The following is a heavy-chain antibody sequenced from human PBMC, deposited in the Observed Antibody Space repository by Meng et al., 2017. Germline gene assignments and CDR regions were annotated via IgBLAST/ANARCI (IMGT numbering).Heavy chain of an antibody. D-gene: IGHD6-19*01. V-gene: IGHV1-69*01. CDR1: GGSFSVYA. J-gene: IGHJ5*02. CDR2: IIPIFGTA. CDR3: AGHESYIAVAGPNGFDP. Sequence: QVQRWHGGAVVWQPWASVTVSCEVSGGSFSVYAFSWLRQAPGQGLEWMGGIIPIFGTANYPQMFQGRITITADETTSIAYMVLSSLRSENTVVYYCAGHESYIAVAGPNGFDPWGQGTLVTVSS.